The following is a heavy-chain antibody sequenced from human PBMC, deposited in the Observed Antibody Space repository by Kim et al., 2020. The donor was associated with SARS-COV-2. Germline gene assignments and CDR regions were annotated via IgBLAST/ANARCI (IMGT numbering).Heavy chain of an antibody. V-gene: IGHV4-59*01. CDR1: GGSISSYY. CDR3: ARGVRWNDVYLYYYYGMDV. J-gene: IGHJ6*02. CDR2: IYYSGST. D-gene: IGHD1-1*01. Sequence: SETLSLTCTVSGGSISSYYWSWIRQPPGKGLEWIGYIYYSGSTNYNPSLKSRVTISVDTSKNQFSLKLSSVTAADTAVYYCARGVRWNDVYLYYYYGMDVWGQGTTVTVSS.